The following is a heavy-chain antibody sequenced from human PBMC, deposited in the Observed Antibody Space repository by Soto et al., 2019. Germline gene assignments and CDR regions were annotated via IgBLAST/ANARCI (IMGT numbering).Heavy chain of an antibody. CDR1: GFIVSNSY. D-gene: IGHD6-13*01. Sequence: DVQLVETGGGLIQPGGSLRLSCAASGFIVSNSYMSWVRQAPGKGLEWVSVLYSDGRTYYADSVKGRFTISRDNSKNTLYLQMNSLSAEDTAVYYCARCSGWYGQCYFDCWGQGTLVTVSS. CDR2: LYSDGRT. CDR3: ARCSGWYGQCYFDC. V-gene: IGHV3-53*02. J-gene: IGHJ4*02.